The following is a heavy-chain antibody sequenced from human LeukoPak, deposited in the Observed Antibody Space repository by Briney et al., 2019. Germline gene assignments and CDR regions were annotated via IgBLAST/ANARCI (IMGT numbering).Heavy chain of an antibody. CDR2: INHSGST. Sequence: SETLSLTCAVYGGSFRGYYWSWIRQPPGKGLEWIGEINHSGSTNYNPSLKSRVTISVDTSKNQFSLKLSSVTAADTAVYYCARYPDCSSTSCLSSYFDYWGQGTLVTVSS. V-gene: IGHV4-34*01. CDR3: ARYPDCSSTSCLSSYFDY. J-gene: IGHJ4*02. D-gene: IGHD2-2*01. CDR1: GGSFRGYY.